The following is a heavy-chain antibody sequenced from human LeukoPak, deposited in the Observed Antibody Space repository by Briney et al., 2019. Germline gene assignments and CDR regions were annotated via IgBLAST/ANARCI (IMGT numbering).Heavy chain of an antibody. D-gene: IGHD6-13*01. CDR3: ARDPLPRRQLVLSWFDP. Sequence: GGSLRLSCAASGFTFSSYSMNWVRQAPGKGLEWVSYISSSSSTIYYADSVKGRFTISRDNAKNSLYLQMNSLRAEDTAVYYCARDPLPRRQLVLSWFDPWGQGTLVTVSS. CDR2: ISSSSSTI. CDR1: GFTFSSYS. J-gene: IGHJ5*02. V-gene: IGHV3-48*04.